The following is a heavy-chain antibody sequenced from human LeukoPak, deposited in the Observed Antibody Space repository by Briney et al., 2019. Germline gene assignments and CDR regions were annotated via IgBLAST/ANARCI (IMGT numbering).Heavy chain of an antibody. Sequence: GGSLRLSCAASGFTFTSYALSWVRQAPGKGLEWVSTISGGGGNTYYAGSVKGRFTISRDISKNMLYLQMNSLRAEDTAVYYCAKDGDIWLGDLNWFDPWGQGTLVTVSS. CDR1: GFTFTSYA. J-gene: IGHJ5*02. V-gene: IGHV3-23*01. CDR2: ISGGGGNT. D-gene: IGHD3-10*01. CDR3: AKDGDIWLGDLNWFDP.